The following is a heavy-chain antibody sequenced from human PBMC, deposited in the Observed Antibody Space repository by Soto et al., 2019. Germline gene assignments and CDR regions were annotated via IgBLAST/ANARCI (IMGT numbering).Heavy chain of an antibody. CDR3: ARKNYYDSLEPGPGYYYYDIEV. J-gene: IGHJ6*02. D-gene: IGHD3-22*01. CDR2: IRCSGSNK. Sequence: GGSLRLSCAASGFTFSSYSMNWVRQAPGKGLEWVSYIRCSGSNKYYADSVKGRFTISRDNSKNSLYLQMNSLRDEDRAVYYCARKNYYDSLEPGPGYYYYDIEVWGQGTTVTVSS. V-gene: IGHV3-48*02. CDR1: GFTFSSYS.